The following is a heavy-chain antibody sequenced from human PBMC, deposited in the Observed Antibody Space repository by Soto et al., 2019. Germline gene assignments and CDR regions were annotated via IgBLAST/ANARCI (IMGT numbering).Heavy chain of an antibody. D-gene: IGHD5-18*01. Sequence: ASVKVSCKASGYTFTSYGISWVRQAPGQGLEWMGWISAYNGNTNYAQKLQGRVTMTTDTSTSTAYMELRSLRSDDTAVYYCAIVRENDTAMANFDYWGQGTLVTVSS. CDR2: ISAYNGNT. CDR1: GYTFTSYG. J-gene: IGHJ4*02. V-gene: IGHV1-18*01. CDR3: AIVRENDTAMANFDY.